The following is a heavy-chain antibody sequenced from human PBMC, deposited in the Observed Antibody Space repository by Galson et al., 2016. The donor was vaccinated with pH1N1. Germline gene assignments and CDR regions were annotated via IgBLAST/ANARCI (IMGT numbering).Heavy chain of an antibody. Sequence: SLRLSCAASGFTFNEYGMNWVRQAPGKGLEWVSGVIWNGGSPGYADSVKGRFTISRDNAKKSLYLQLNSLRAEDTAHTGTYYVAFDTWGQGTIVTVSS. V-gene: IGHV3-20*01. CDR2: VIWNGGSP. D-gene: IGHD1-26*01. J-gene: IGHJ3*02. CDR1: GFTFNEYG. CDR3: YYVAFDT.